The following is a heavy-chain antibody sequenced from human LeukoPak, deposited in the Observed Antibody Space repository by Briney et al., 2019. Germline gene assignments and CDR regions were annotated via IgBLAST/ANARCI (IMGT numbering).Heavy chain of an antibody. D-gene: IGHD3-22*01. CDR1: ELILSNYA. Sequence: HSGGPLRLSCAASELILSNYAMHWVRQAPGKGLEGVAIRCHDGSKIYYADSVKGRFTISRDSAKNTLDLQMNSLTLEDTAVYYCAREDSGGYSLDSWGQGTLVTVSS. J-gene: IGHJ4*02. CDR2: RCHDGSKI. V-gene: IGHV3-33*01. CDR3: AREDSGGYSLDS.